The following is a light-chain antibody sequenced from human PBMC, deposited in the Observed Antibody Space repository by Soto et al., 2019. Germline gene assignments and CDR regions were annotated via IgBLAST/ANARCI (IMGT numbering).Light chain of an antibody. J-gene: IGKJ1*01. Sequence: MVWTPSQGTLTLSPAARATLSCRASQSVSSSYLAWYQQKPGQAPRLLIYGASSRATGIPDRFSGSGSGTDFTLTISRLEPEDFAVYYCQQYGSSRTFGQGTKVDIK. CDR2: GAS. CDR3: QQYGSSRT. V-gene: IGKV3-20*01. CDR1: QSVSSSY.